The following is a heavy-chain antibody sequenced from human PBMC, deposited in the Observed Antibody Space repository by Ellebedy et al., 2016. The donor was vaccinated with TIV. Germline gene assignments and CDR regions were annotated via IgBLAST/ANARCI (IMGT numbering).Heavy chain of an antibody. V-gene: IGHV1-18*01. CDR1: GYNFLNHG. CDR3: ARDGSYYESSGNPFHH. D-gene: IGHD3-22*01. CDR2: ISPYSGNT. Sequence: ASVKVSCKASGYNFLNHGVSWVRQAPGQGLEFLGWISPYSGNTKYPRRLQGRVTMTTDTSTNTAYMELRSLRSDDTAVYYCARDGSYYESSGNPFHHWGQGTLVTVSS. J-gene: IGHJ1*01.